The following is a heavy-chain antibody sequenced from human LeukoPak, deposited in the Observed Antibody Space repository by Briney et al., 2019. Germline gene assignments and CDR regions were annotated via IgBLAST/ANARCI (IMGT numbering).Heavy chain of an antibody. CDR3: ARLSLLLPDAFDI. Sequence: GASVKVSCKASGYTFTSYYMHWVRQAPGQGLEWMGIINPSGGSTSYAQKFQGRVTITRNTSISTAYMELSSLRSEDTAVYYCARLSLLLPDAFDIWGQGTMVTVSS. D-gene: IGHD1-26*01. V-gene: IGHV1-46*01. J-gene: IGHJ3*02. CDR1: GYTFTSYY. CDR2: INPSGGST.